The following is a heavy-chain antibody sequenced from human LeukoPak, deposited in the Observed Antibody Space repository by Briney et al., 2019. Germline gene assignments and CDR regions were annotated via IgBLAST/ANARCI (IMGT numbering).Heavy chain of an antibody. V-gene: IGHV4-34*01. J-gene: IGHJ4*02. CDR3: ARALSTVTTYFDS. CDR2: INPTGST. CDR1: GGSLSGYY. Sequence: SETLSLTCAVDGGSLSGYYWSWIRQPPGKGLEWIGEINPTGSTNYNLSLKSRVTISADTSKSQFSLELSSVTAADTAVFYCARALSTVTTYFDSWGQGTLVTVSS. D-gene: IGHD4-17*01.